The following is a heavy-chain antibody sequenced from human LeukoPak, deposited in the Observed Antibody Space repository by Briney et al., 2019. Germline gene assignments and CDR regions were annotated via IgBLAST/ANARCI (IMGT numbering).Heavy chain of an antibody. V-gene: IGHV4-30-4*08. CDR2: IYYSGST. CDR1: GGSISSGDYY. Sequence: SQTLSLTCTVSGGSISSGDYYWSWIRQPPGKGLEWIGYIYYSGSTYYSPSLKSRVTISVDTSKNQFSLKLSSVTAADTAVYYCARGGYYDSSGYWWGQGTLVTVSS. D-gene: IGHD3-22*01. J-gene: IGHJ4*02. CDR3: ARGGYYDSSGYW.